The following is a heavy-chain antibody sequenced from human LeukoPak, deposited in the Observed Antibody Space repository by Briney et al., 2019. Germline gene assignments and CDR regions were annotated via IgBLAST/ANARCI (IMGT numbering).Heavy chain of an antibody. CDR2: ISSSSSYI. V-gene: IGHV3-21*01. Sequence: NPGGSLRLSCAASGFTVSSNYMSWVRQAPGKGLEWVSSISSSSSYIYYADSVKGRFTISRDNAKNSLYLQMNSLRAEDTAVYYCARGPHYYDSSGSWEYFDYWGQGTLVTVSS. CDR3: ARGPHYYDSSGSWEYFDY. J-gene: IGHJ4*02. D-gene: IGHD3-22*01. CDR1: GFTVSSNY.